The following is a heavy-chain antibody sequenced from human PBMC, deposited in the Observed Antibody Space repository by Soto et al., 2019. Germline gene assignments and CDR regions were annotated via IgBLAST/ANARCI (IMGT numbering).Heavy chain of an antibody. CDR2: INHSGST. CDR3: ARGFRGGISYYYMDV. J-gene: IGHJ6*03. CDR1: GGSFSGYY. D-gene: IGHD2-15*01. Sequence: LSETLSLTCAVYGGSFSGYYWSWIRQPPGKGLEWIGEINHSGSTNYNPSLKSRVTISVDTSKNQFSLKLSSVTAADTAVYYCARGFRGGISYYYMDVWGKGTTVTVSS. V-gene: IGHV4-34*01.